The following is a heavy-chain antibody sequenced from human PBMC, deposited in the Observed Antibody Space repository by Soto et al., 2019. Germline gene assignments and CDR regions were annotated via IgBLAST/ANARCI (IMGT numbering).Heavy chain of an antibody. CDR1: GFTFSSYA. CDR3: ANRVGEWEFPIGAFDI. V-gene: IGHV3-23*01. D-gene: IGHD3-10*01. Sequence: GGSLRLSCAASGFTFSSYAMSWVRQAPGKGLEWVSAISGSGGSTYYADSVKGRFTIARDNTKNTLYLQMNSLRAEDTAVYYWANRVGEWEFPIGAFDIWGQGTMVTVSS. J-gene: IGHJ3*02. CDR2: ISGSGGST.